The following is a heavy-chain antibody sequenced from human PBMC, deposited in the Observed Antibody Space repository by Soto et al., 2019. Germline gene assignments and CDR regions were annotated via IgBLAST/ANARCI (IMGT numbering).Heavy chain of an antibody. V-gene: IGHV3-30-3*01. D-gene: IGHD3-10*01. CDR3: ASDGYNRGGFDY. CDR1: GFTFNSYN. J-gene: IGHJ4*02. CDR2: ISFDGANT. Sequence: QVQLVESGGGVVPPGGSLRVSCVVSGFTFNSYNMHWVRQAPGEGLEWVAVISFDGANTFYADSVKGRFTISRDTSRDSLDLQLSRLRVEDKVVYYCASDGYNRGGFDYWGQGTMVSVSS.